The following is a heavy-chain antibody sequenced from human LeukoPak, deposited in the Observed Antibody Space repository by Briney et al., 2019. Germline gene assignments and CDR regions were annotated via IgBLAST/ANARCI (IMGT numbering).Heavy chain of an antibody. CDR2: INPNTGAT. V-gene: IGHV1-2*02. J-gene: IGHJ5*02. Sequence: ASVKVSCKASGYTFTAYYMHWVRQAPGQGLEWMGWINPNTGATNYAQKFQGRVTMTRDTSISTAYMELSRLRSDDTAVYYCARPPITMVRGVINWFDPWGQGTLVTVSS. CDR3: ARPPITMVRGVINWFDP. CDR1: GYTFTAYY. D-gene: IGHD3-10*01.